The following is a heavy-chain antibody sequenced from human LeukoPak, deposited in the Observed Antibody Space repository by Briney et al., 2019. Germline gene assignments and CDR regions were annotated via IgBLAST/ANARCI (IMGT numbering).Heavy chain of an antibody. J-gene: IGHJ4*02. V-gene: IGHV4-4*02. CDR2: IYHSGST. CDR1: GGSISSSNW. D-gene: IGHD3-22*01. Sequence: SGTLSLTCAVSGGSISSSNWWSWVRQPPGKGLEWIGEIYHSGSTNYNPSLKGRVTISVDKSKNQFSLKLSSVTAADTAVYYCARESGYYYDTRYFDYWGQGTLVTVSS. CDR3: ARESGYYYDTRYFDY.